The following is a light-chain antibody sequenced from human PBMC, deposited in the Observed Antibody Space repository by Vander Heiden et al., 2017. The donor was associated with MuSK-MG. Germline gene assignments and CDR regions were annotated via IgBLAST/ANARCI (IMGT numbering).Light chain of an antibody. CDR2: GTS. J-gene: IGKJ1*01. V-gene: IGKV1-NL1*01. CDR3: QHDDSNPQT. CDR1: QDIRNS. Sequence: QAPSSLSASVGDRVTITCRASQDIRNSVAWYQQRPGEAPKVLVYGTSRLEDGVPPRFSGSGSGTLYTLIISSLEPEDFATYYCQHDDSNPQTFGQGTKVDMK.